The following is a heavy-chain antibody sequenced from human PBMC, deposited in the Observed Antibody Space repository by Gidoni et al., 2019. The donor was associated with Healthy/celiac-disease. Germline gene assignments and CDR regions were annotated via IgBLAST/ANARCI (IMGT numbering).Heavy chain of an antibody. Sequence: QLQLQESGPGLVKPSETLSLTCTVSGGSISSSRYYWGWIRQPPGKGLEWIGSIYYSGSTYYNPSLKSRVTISVDTSKNQFSLKLSSVTAADTAVYYCARPRVGATSRAEVAFDYWGQGTLVTVSS. V-gene: IGHV4-39*01. CDR2: IYYSGST. D-gene: IGHD1-26*01. CDR1: GGSISSSRYY. CDR3: ARPRVGATSRAEVAFDY. J-gene: IGHJ4*02.